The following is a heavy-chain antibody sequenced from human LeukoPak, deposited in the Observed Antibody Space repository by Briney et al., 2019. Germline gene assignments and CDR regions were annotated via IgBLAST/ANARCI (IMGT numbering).Heavy chain of an antibody. V-gene: IGHV4-4*07. Sequence: SETLSLTCTVSGGSISSYYWSWIRQPAGKGLEWIGRIYTSGSTNYNPSPKSRVTMSVDTSKNQFSLKLSSVTAADTAVYYCARDSVAAGTHPFDYWGQGTLVTVSS. CDR3: ARDSVAAGTHPFDY. J-gene: IGHJ4*02. CDR1: GGSISSYY. CDR2: IYTSGST. D-gene: IGHD6-13*01.